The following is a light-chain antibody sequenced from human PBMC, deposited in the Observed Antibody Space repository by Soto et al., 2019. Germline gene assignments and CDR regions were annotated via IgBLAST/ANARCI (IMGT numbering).Light chain of an antibody. CDR2: GAS. J-gene: IGKJ5*01. CDR3: QQYNNWPLT. V-gene: IGKV3-15*01. CDR1: LSVSVY. Sequence: DIVMTQSPATPSLSPGERATLSCRTRLSVSVYLDWYQQKPGQAPRLLIYGASSRATGIPVRFSGSGSGTEFTLTISSLQSEDFAVYYCQQYNNWPLTFGQGTRLEI.